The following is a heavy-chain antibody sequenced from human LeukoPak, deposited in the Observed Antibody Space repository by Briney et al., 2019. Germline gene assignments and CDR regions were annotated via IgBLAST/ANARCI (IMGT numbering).Heavy chain of an antibody. CDR2: IYFSGTT. V-gene: IGHV4-59*08. CDR1: GGSISSYY. CDR3: ARHGPLYDIWSAQFYFDS. Sequence: PSETLSLTCTVSGGSISSYYWSWVRQPPGKELEWIGYIYFSGTTKYSPSLKSRVTISVDTSKDQFSLSLSSVTAADTAVYYCARHGPLYDIWSAQFYFDSWGQGTLVTVSS. J-gene: IGHJ4*02. D-gene: IGHD3-3*01.